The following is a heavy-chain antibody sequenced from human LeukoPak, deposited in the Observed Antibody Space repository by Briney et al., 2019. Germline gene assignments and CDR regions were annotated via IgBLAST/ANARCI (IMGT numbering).Heavy chain of an antibody. CDR3: ARAFSPYYYDSSGYYPFDY. J-gene: IGHJ4*02. CDR1: GFTFSNAW. CDR2: IKSKTDGGTT. Sequence: NAGGSLRLSCAASGFTFSNAWMSWVRQAPGKGLEWVGRIKSKTDGGTTDYAAPVKGRFTISRDDSKNTLYLQMNSLRAEDTAVYYCARAFSPYYYDSSGYYPFDYWGQGTLVIVSS. D-gene: IGHD3-22*01. V-gene: IGHV3-15*01.